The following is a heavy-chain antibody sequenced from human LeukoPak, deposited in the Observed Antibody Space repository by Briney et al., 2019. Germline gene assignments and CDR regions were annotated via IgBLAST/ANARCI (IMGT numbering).Heavy chain of an antibody. CDR2: INGDGSNT. CDR3: ARSKSWYSTEAYDI. D-gene: IGHD2-15*01. J-gene: IGHJ3*02. CDR1: GFTFSSHW. V-gene: IGHV3-74*03. Sequence: GGSLRLSCGASGFTFSSHWMPWFRQAPGKGLVWVSRINGDGSNTTYADFEKRRFTISRDNARNALYLQMNSLRAEDTAVYHCARSKSWYSTEAYDIWGEGTMVTVSS.